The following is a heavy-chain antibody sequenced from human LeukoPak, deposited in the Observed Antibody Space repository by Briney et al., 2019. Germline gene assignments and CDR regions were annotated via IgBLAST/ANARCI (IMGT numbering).Heavy chain of an antibody. CDR2: MNPNSGNT. D-gene: IGHD1-7*01. V-gene: IGHV1-8*01. CDR3: AREGELRVKGYYYYYMDV. Sequence: GASVKVSCKASGYTFTSYDINWVRQATGQGLEWMGWMNPNSGNTGYAQKFQGRVTITADKSTSTAYMELSSLRSEDTAVYYCAREGELRVKGYYYYYMDVWGKGTTVTVSS. CDR1: GYTFTSYD. J-gene: IGHJ6*03.